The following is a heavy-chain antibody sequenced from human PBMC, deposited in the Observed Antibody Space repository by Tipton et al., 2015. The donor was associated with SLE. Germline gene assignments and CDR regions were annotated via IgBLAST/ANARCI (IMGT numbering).Heavy chain of an antibody. Sequence: TLSLTCTVSGGSISSSSYYWGWIRQPPGKGLEWIGSIYYSGSTYYNPSLKSRVTISVDTSKNLFSLKLSSVTAADTAVYYCAREIRFLEWLSYYYNMDVWGKGTTVTVSS. D-gene: IGHD3-3*01. CDR1: GGSISSSSYY. J-gene: IGHJ6*03. V-gene: IGHV4-39*07. CDR3: AREIRFLEWLSYYYNMDV. CDR2: IYYSGST.